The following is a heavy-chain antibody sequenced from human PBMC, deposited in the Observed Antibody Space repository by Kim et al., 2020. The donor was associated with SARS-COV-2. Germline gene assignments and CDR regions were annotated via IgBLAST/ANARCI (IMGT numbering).Heavy chain of an antibody. CDR2: IYHSGST. D-gene: IGHD6-19*01. Sequence: SETLSLTCAVSGGSISSSNWWSWVRQPPGKGLEWIGEIYHSGSTNYNPSLKSRVTISVDKSKNQFSLKLSSVTAADTAVYYCARVVAVAGRGGMDVWGQGTTVTVSS. J-gene: IGHJ6*02. V-gene: IGHV4-4*02. CDR1: GGSISSSNW. CDR3: ARVVAVAGRGGMDV.